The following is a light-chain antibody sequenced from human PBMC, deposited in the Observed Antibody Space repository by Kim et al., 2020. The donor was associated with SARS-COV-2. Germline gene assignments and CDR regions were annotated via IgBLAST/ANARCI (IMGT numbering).Light chain of an antibody. Sequence: RATINGKSSQSVLYSSNKENYVAWYQQKPGQPPKLLIYWASTRESGVPDRFSGSGSGTDFTLTISSLQAEDVAVYYCQQYYSAPYTFGQGTKLKI. CDR2: WAS. J-gene: IGKJ2*01. CDR3: QQYYSAPYT. CDR1: QSVLYSSNKENY. V-gene: IGKV4-1*01.